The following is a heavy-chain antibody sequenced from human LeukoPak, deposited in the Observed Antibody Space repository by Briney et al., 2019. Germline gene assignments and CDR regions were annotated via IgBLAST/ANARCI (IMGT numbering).Heavy chain of an antibody. D-gene: IGHD1-26*01. CDR3: ARDMAGATANYYYGMDV. CDR1: GFTFSDYY. J-gene: IGHJ6*02. Sequence: GGSLRLSCAASGFTFSDYYMSWIRQAPGKGLEWVSYISSSGSTIYYADSVKGRFTISRDNAKNSLYLQMNSLRAEDTAVYYCARDMAGATANYYYGMDVWGQGTTVTVSS. V-gene: IGHV3-11*01. CDR2: ISSSGSTI.